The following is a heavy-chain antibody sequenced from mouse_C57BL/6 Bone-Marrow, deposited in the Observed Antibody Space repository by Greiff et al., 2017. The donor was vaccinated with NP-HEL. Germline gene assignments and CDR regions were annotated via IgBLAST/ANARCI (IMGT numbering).Heavy chain of an antibody. D-gene: IGHD1-1*01. J-gene: IGHJ4*01. V-gene: IGHV10-1*01. CDR2: IRSKSNNYAT. CDR3: VSLLYYYGIAMDY. CDR1: GFSFNTYA. Sequence: EAGGGLVQPKGSLKLSCAASGFSFNTYAMNWVRQAPGKGLEWVARIRSKSNNYATYYADSVKDRFTISRDDSESMLYLQMNNLKTEDTAMYYCVSLLYYYGIAMDYWGQGTSVTVSS.